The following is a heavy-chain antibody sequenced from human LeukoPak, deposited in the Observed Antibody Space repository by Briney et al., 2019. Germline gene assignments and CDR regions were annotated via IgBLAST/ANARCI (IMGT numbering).Heavy chain of an antibody. Sequence: GGSLRLSCAASGFSFSTYSMTWVRQAPGKGLEWVSYISSSRPTIYYADSVRGRFTVSRDNAKNSLYLQMNSLRAEDTAVYYCARDYYDSSGYYYFDYRGQGTLVTVSS. CDR3: ARDYYDSSGYYYFDY. CDR1: GFSFSTYS. CDR2: ISSSRPTI. V-gene: IGHV3-48*01. J-gene: IGHJ4*02. D-gene: IGHD3-22*01.